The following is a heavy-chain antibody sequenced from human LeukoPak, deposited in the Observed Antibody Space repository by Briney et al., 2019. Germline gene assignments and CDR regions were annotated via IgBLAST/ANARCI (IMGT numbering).Heavy chain of an antibody. D-gene: IGHD3-10*01. V-gene: IGHV1-46*01. CDR1: GYTFTSYY. CDR3: ASGITMVRGVITEKHYYYGIDV. CDR2: INPSGGST. Sequence: ASVKVSGKASGYTFTSYYMHWVRQAPGQGLEWMGIINPSGGSTSYAQKFQGRVTMTRDTSTSTVYMELSSLRSEDTAVYYCASGITMVRGVITEKHYYYGIDVWGQGTTVTVSS. J-gene: IGHJ6*02.